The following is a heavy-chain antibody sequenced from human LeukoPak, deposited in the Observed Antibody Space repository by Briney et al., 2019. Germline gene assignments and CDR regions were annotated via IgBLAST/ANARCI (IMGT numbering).Heavy chain of an antibody. D-gene: IGHD2-2*01. CDR3: ARDESYCSSTSCPFQH. Sequence: PSQTLSLTCTVSGGSISSGGYYWSWIRQPPGKGLEYIGYIYHSGSTYYNPSLKSRVTISVDRSKNQFSLKLSSVTAADTAVYYCARDESYCSSTSCPFQHWGQGTLVTVSS. V-gene: IGHV4-30-2*01. CDR2: IYHSGST. J-gene: IGHJ1*01. CDR1: GGSISSGGYY.